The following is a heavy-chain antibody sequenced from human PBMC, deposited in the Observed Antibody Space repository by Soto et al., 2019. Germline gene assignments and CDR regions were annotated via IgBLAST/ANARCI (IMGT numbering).Heavy chain of an antibody. CDR1: GFTVSTNY. Sequence: EVQLVESGGGLIQPGGSLRLSCTAAGFTVSTNYMSWIRQAPGQGLEWVSVIYKSGDTYYADSVKGRFTISRDNSKSTLYLQMNSLKAEATAVHYCARDRWDRPGWYFKDWGQGTLVTVSS. D-gene: IGHD1-26*01. CDR2: IYKSGDT. J-gene: IGHJ1*01. V-gene: IGHV3-53*01. CDR3: ARDRWDRPGWYFKD.